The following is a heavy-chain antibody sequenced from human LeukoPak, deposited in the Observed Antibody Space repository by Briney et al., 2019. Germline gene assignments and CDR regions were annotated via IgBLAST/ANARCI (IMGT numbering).Heavy chain of an antibody. J-gene: IGHJ1*01. Sequence: SETLSLTCTVSGGSGSSDSWSWIRQPPGQGLEWIGYISYSGSTSYNPSLKSRVTISVDTSKNQFSLKLSSVTAADTAVYYCARGDGSYSDWGQGTLVTVSS. CDR3: ARGDGSYSD. D-gene: IGHD2-15*01. CDR1: GGSGSSDS. V-gene: IGHV4-59*08. CDR2: ISYSGST.